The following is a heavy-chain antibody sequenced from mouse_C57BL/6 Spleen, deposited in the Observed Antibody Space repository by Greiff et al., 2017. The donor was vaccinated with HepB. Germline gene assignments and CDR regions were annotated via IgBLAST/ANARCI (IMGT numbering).Heavy chain of an antibody. CDR1: GYTFTSYW. CDR2: IYPSDSET. V-gene: IGHV1-61*01. CDR3: ARGGTYSNYGGFAY. J-gene: IGHJ3*01. D-gene: IGHD2-5*01. Sequence: QVQLKQSGAELVRPGSSVKLSCKASGYTFTSYWMDWVKQRPGQGLEWIGNIYPSDSETHYNQKFKDKATLTVDKSSSTAYMQLSSLTSEDSAVYYCARGGTYSNYGGFAYWGQGTLVTVSA.